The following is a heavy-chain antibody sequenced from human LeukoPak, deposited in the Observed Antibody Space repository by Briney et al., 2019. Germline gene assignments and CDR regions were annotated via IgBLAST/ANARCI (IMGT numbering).Heavy chain of an antibody. D-gene: IGHD2-8*01. Sequence: GESLKISCKGSGYSFTNYWIGWVRQMPGKGLEWMWIIYPGDSDTRYSPSFQGQVTISTDKSIGTAFLQWSSLKASDTAMYYCARRGVNDPFDFWGQGTMVTVS. CDR2: IYPGDSDT. J-gene: IGHJ3*01. V-gene: IGHV5-51*01. CDR1: GYSFTNYW. CDR3: ARRGVNDPFDF.